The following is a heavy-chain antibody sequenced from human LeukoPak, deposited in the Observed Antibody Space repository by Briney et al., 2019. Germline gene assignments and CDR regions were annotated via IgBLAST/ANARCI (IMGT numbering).Heavy chain of an antibody. CDR1: GYTFTSYG. J-gene: IGHJ6*02. D-gene: IGHD2-15*01. CDR3: ARYSARYYYSGMDV. Sequence: ASVKVSCKASGYTFTSYGISWVRQAPGQGLEWMGWISAYNGNTNYAQKLQGRVTMTTDTSTSTAYMELRSLRSDDTAVYYCARYSARYYYSGMDVWGQGTTVTVSS. CDR2: ISAYNGNT. V-gene: IGHV1-18*01.